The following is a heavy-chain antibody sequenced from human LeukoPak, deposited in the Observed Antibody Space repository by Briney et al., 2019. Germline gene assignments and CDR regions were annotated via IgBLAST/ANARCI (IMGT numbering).Heavy chain of an antibody. CDR1: GFTFSSYG. D-gene: IGHD3-10*01. Sequence: GGSLRLSCAASGFTFSSYGMKWVRQAPGKGLEWISFISGSSSTIYDADSVKGRFTVSRDNAKNALYLQMNSLRAEDTAVYYCARKYYGSGSYYMDVWGKGTTVTVSS. CDR3: ARKYYGSGSYYMDV. J-gene: IGHJ6*03. CDR2: ISGSSSTI. V-gene: IGHV3-48*04.